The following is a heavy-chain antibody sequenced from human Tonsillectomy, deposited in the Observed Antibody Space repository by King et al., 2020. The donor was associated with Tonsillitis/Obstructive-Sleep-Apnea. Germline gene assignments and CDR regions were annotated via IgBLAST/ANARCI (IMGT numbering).Heavy chain of an antibody. CDR1: GFTFSSYS. Sequence: VQLVESGGGLVKPGGSLRLSCAASGFTFSSYSMNWVRQAPGKGLEWVSSISSSSSYIYYADSVKGRLTISRDNAKKSLYLQMNSLRAEDTAVYYCAREGVVFRAGNSADSDYWGQGTLVTVSS. CDR2: ISSSSSYI. J-gene: IGHJ4*02. V-gene: IGHV3-21*01. CDR3: AREGVVFRAGNSADSDY. D-gene: IGHD3-10*02.